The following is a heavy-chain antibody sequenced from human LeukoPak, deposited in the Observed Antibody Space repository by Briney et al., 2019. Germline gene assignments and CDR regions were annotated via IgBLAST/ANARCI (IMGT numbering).Heavy chain of an antibody. Sequence: SETLSLTCTVSGGSISSYYWSWIRQHPGKGLEWIGYIYYSGSTYYNPSLKSRVTISVDTSKNQFSLKLSSVTAADTAVYYCAREDYDILSYGPAFDIWGQGTMVTVSS. J-gene: IGHJ3*02. V-gene: IGHV4-59*06. CDR3: AREDYDILSYGPAFDI. CDR2: IYYSGST. D-gene: IGHD3-9*01. CDR1: GGSISSYY.